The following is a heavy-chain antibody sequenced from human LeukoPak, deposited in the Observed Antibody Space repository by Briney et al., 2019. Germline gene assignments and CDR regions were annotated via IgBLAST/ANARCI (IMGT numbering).Heavy chain of an antibody. Sequence: SETLSLTCAVYGGSFSGYYWSWIRQPPGKGLEWIGEINHSGSTNYNPSLKSRVTISVDKSKSQFSLKLSSVTAADTAVYYCARRRGSSLIPFDYWGQGTLVTVSS. J-gene: IGHJ4*02. V-gene: IGHV4-34*01. CDR1: GGSFSGYY. CDR2: INHSGST. D-gene: IGHD6-13*01. CDR3: ARRRGSSLIPFDY.